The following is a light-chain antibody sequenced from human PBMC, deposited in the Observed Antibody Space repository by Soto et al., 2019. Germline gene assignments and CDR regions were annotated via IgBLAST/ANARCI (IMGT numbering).Light chain of an antibody. J-gene: IGKJ4*01. CDR3: QQYNSYPLT. CDR2: KAS. Sequence: EIQMTQSPSTLSASVGDRVTITCRASQSISSWLAWYQQKPGKAPNLLIYKASSLESGVPSRFSGSGSGTEFILTISSLQPDDFATYYCQQYNSYPLTFGGGTKVEIK. CDR1: QSISSW. V-gene: IGKV1-5*03.